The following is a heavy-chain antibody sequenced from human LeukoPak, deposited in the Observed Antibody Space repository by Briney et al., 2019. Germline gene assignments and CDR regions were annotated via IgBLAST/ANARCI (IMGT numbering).Heavy chain of an antibody. V-gene: IGHV3-7*01. Sequence: PGGSLRLSCAASGIIITSYWMSWVRQTPGKGLEWVANIKQDGSEKNYVDSVKGRFTIFRDNAKNSLYLQMNSLRAEDTAMYYCVRDRGYCSGGTCYALWDYWGQGTLVTVSS. CDR2: IKQDGSEK. J-gene: IGHJ4*02. CDR1: GIIITSYW. CDR3: VRDRGYCSGGTCYALWDY. D-gene: IGHD2-15*01.